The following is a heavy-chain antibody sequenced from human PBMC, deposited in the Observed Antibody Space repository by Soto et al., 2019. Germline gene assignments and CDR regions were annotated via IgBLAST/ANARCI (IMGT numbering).Heavy chain of an antibody. CDR1: GFTFSAYW. CDR3: ARELGYLGLNYYYGRDV. J-gene: IGHJ6*02. V-gene: IGHV3-74*01. Sequence: GGSLRLSCAASGFTFSAYWMHWVRQAPGKGPMWVSRINTDGSDTTYADSVKDRFTISRDNVKNTLYLQMDSLGVDDTAVYYCARELGYLGLNYYYGRDVGGLGTRVTVS. D-gene: IGHD6-13*01. CDR2: INTDGSDT.